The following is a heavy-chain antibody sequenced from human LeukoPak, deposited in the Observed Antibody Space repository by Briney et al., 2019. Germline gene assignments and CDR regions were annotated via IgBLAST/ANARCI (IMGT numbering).Heavy chain of an antibody. Sequence: TSQTLSLTCAVYGGSFSGYYWSWIRQPPGKGLEWIGEINHSGSTNYNPSLKSRVTISVDTSKNQFSLKLSSVTAADTAVYYCARPRIRGVEQRNWFDPWGQGTLVTVSS. CDR3: ARPRIRGVEQRNWFDP. CDR2: INHSGST. V-gene: IGHV4-34*01. D-gene: IGHD3-10*01. CDR1: GGSFSGYY. J-gene: IGHJ5*02.